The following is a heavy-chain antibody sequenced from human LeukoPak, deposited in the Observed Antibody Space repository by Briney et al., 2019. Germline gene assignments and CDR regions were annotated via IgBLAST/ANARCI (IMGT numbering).Heavy chain of an antibody. CDR2: IIPIFGTA. D-gene: IGHD6-6*01. V-gene: IGHV1-69*13. J-gene: IGHJ4*02. CDR3: ARDSLEYSSSSFFDY. Sequence: GASVKVSCKASGGTFSSYAISWVRQAPGQGLEWMGGIIPIFGTANYAQKFQGRVTITADESTSTAYMELSSLRSEDTAVYYCARDSLEYSSSSFFDYWGQGTLVTVSS. CDR1: GGTFSSYA.